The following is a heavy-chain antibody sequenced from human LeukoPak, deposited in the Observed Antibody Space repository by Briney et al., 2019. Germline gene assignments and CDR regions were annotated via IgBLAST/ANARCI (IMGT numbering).Heavy chain of an antibody. D-gene: IGHD1-20*01. J-gene: IGHJ4*02. CDR2: ISTTGETI. Sequence: GGSLRLSCDTSKFTFISYNMNWVRQAPGKGLEWISFISTTGETIYYADSVKGRFTISRDNANNSLSLQMNSLGVEDTAVYYCARSITGWTFFNYWGRGTLVTVSS. CDR1: KFTFISYN. V-gene: IGHV3-48*01. CDR3: ARSITGWTFFNY.